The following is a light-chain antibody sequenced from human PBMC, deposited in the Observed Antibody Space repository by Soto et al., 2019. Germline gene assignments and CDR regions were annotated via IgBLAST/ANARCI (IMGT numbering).Light chain of an antibody. CDR1: SSDVGTYNS. CDR2: EVS. CDR3: SSYRSSNSWV. J-gene: IGLJ3*02. V-gene: IGLV2-14*01. Sequence: QSALTQPSSVSGSPGQSITISCTGTSSDVGTYNSVSWYQQHSGKAPKLMIYEVSNRPSGVSNRFSGSKSGNTASLTISGLQAEDEADYYCSSYRSSNSWVFGGGTKLTVL.